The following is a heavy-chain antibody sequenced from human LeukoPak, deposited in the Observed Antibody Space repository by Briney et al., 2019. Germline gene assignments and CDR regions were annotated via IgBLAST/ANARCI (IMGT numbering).Heavy chain of an antibody. D-gene: IGHD6-19*01. CDR1: GFTFDDYT. V-gene: IGHV3-43*01. J-gene: IGHJ4*02. CDR2: ITWGSGTT. Sequence: PGGSLRLPCAASGFTFDDYTMHWVRQAPGKSLEWVSLITWGSGTTYYKDSVKGRFTISRDNSKNSLYLQMNSLRTEDIALYYCAKGYSSGWYPFDYWGQGTLVTVSS. CDR3: AKGYSSGWYPFDY.